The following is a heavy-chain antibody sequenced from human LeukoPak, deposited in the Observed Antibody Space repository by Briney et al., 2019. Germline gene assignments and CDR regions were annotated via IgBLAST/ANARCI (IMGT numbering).Heavy chain of an antibody. V-gene: IGHV1-46*01. Sequence: GASVKVSCKASGYTFTSYYMHWVRQAPAQELEGMGIINPSGGSTSYAQKFQGRVAMTRDTSTSTVYMELSSLRSEDTAVYYCARGGAYEANLEYWGQGTLVTVSS. CDR1: GYTFTSYY. CDR2: INPSGGST. CDR3: ARGGAYEANLEY. J-gene: IGHJ4*02. D-gene: IGHD3-16*01.